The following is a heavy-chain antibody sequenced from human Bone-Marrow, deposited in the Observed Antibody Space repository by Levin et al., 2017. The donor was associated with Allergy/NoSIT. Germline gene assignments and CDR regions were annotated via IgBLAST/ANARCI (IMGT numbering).Heavy chain of an antibody. J-gene: IGHJ6*03. Sequence: GGSLRLSCAASGFSFSSYPMHWVRQAPGKGLEWVALISYDGSNKYYPDSVKGRFTISRDNSKNTLFLQMNSLRSEDTAVYYCARGGIVGVPAATVAPYLHYMDVWGRGTSVSVFS. V-gene: IGHV3-30*04. D-gene: IGHD2-2*01. CDR2: ISYDGSNK. CDR3: ARGGIVGVPAATVAPYLHYMDV. CDR1: GFSFSSYP.